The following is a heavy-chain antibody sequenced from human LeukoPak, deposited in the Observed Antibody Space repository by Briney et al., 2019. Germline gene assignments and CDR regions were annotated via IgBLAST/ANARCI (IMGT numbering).Heavy chain of an antibody. J-gene: IGHJ4*02. Sequence: PGGSLRLSCAASGFTFSSYWMHWVRQAPGKGLVWVSRINSDGSSTSYADSVKGRFTISRDDAKNTLYLQMNSLRAEDTAVYYCARVYDVNWGGFDYWGQGTLVTVSS. V-gene: IGHV3-74*01. CDR2: INSDGSST. CDR1: GFTFSSYW. CDR3: ARVYDVNWGGFDY. D-gene: IGHD7-27*01.